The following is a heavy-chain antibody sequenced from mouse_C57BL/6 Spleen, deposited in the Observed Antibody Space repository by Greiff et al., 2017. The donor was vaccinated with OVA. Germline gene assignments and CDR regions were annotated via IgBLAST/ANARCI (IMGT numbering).Heavy chain of an antibody. CDR1: GFSLTSYG. V-gene: IGHV2-5*01. Sequence: QVQLQQSGPGLVQPSQSLSITCTVSGFSLTSYGVHWVRQSPGKGLEWLGVIWSGGSTDYNAAFMSRLSITKDNSTSQVFFKMNSLQADDTAIYYCAKNIDGYYVFAYWGQGTLVTVSA. J-gene: IGHJ3*01. D-gene: IGHD2-3*01. CDR2: IWSGGST. CDR3: AKNIDGYYVFAY.